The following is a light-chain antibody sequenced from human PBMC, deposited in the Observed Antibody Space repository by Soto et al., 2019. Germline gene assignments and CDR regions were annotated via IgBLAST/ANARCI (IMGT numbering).Light chain of an antibody. Sequence: DLQLTQSPSSLSASVGDRVSMSCRASQSISNYLNWYQQKPGKAPKVLIFAASTIQSGVPSRFRGSGSGTDFTLTITSLQPEDFATYYCQQSYSRTFGQGTKVE. CDR2: AAS. CDR1: QSISNY. CDR3: QQSYSRT. J-gene: IGKJ1*01. V-gene: IGKV1-39*01.